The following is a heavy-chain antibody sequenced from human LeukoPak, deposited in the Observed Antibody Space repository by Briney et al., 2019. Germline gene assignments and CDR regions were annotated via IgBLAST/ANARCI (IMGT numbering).Heavy chain of an antibody. CDR1: GYTFTSYG. V-gene: IGHV1-18*01. D-gene: IGHD3-22*01. CDR3: ARDAGSYYDSSGYYYGGSWFDP. CDR2: ISAYNGNT. Sequence: ASVKVSCKASGYTFTSYGISWVRQAPGQGLKWMGWISAYNGNTNYAQKLQGRVTMTTDTSTSTAYMELRSLRSDDTAVYYCARDAGSYYDSSGYYYGGSWFDPWGQGTLVTVSS. J-gene: IGHJ5*02.